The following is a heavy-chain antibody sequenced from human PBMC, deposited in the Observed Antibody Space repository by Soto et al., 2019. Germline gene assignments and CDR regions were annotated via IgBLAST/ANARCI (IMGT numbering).Heavy chain of an antibody. CDR2: IYYSGST. Sequence: SETLSLTCTVSGGSISSYYWIWIRQPPGKGLEWIGYIYYSGSTNYNPSLKSRVTISVDTSKNQFSLKLSSVTAADTAVYYCASSALVTKGGLSWFDPWGQGTLVTVSS. D-gene: IGHD3-9*01. CDR3: ASSALVTKGGLSWFDP. J-gene: IGHJ5*02. CDR1: GGSISSYY. V-gene: IGHV4-59*01.